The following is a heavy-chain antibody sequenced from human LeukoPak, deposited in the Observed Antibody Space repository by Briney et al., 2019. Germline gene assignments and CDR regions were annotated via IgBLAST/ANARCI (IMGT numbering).Heavy chain of an antibody. Sequence: GGSLRLSCAASGFTFDDYAMHWVRQAPGKGLEWVSGISWNSGSIGYADSVKGRFTISRDNAKNSLYLQMNSLRAEDTALYYYAKDGSSGWYGEGYYFDYWGQGTLVAVSS. CDR2: ISWNSGSI. CDR1: GFTFDDYA. D-gene: IGHD6-19*01. V-gene: IGHV3-9*01. CDR3: AKDGSSGWYGEGYYFDY. J-gene: IGHJ4*02.